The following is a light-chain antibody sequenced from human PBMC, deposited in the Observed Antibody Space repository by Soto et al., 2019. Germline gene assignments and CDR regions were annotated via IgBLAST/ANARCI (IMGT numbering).Light chain of an antibody. CDR1: QTVSSH. V-gene: IGKV3-11*01. Sequence: EVVLTQSPATLSLSPGARATLSCRASQTVSSHFAWYQQKPAQAPRLLIYDTSNRATGVPARFSGSGSGTDFTLTISSLEPEDFAVYYCQQRSNWPMYTFGQGTRLEIK. CDR3: QQRSNWPMYT. J-gene: IGKJ2*01. CDR2: DTS.